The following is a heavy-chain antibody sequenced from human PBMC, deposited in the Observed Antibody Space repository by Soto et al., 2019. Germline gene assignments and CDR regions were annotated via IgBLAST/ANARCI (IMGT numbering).Heavy chain of an antibody. D-gene: IGHD3-16*01. V-gene: IGHV4-38-2*02. Sequence: PSETLSLTCAVSGYSISSGYYWGWIRQPPGKGLEWIGSIYHSGSTYYNPSLKSRVTISVDTSKNQFSLKLSSVTAADTAVYYCARERLGSDSDYWGQGTLVTVSS. CDR3: ARERLGSDSDY. CDR2: IYHSGST. J-gene: IGHJ4*02. CDR1: GYSISSGYY.